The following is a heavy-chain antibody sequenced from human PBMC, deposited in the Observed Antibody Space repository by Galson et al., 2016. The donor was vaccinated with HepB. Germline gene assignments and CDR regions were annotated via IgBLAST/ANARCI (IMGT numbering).Heavy chain of an antibody. J-gene: IGHJ5*02. CDR2: IIPISNRP. D-gene: IGHD3/OR15-3a*01. V-gene: IGHV1-69*13. Sequence: SVKVSCKASGGTFSSDTISWVRQAPGQGLEWMGGIIPISNRPHYAQKFQGRLTISAEESTSTGYMELNSLTSGDTAVYYCARASRLDRDLVNWFDPWGQGTLVTVSS. CDR3: ARASRLDRDLVNWFDP. CDR1: GGTFSSDT.